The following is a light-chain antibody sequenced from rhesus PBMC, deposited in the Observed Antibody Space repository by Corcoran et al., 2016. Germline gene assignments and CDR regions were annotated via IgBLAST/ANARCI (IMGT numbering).Light chain of an antibody. V-gene: IGKV1-94*01. J-gene: IGKJ2*01. CDR2: AAS. CDR3: LQDYTTPYS. Sequence: DIQMTQSPSSLSASVGDRVTVTFRASQGINKELSWYQQKPGTAPTLLIYAASSLQTGVSSRVSGSGSGTDYTLTINSLQPEDVATYYCLQDYTTPYSFGQGTKVEIK. CDR1: QGINKE.